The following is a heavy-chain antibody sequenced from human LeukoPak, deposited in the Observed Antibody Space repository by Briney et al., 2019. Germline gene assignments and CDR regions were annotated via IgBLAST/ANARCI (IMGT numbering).Heavy chain of an antibody. J-gene: IGHJ4*02. CDR1: GGSISSYY. V-gene: IGHV4-59*06. CDR2: IYYSGST. D-gene: IGHD4-23*01. CDR3: ARANDYGGTLDY. Sequence: SETLSLTCTVSGGSISSYYWSWIRQHPGRGLEWIGYIYYSGSTYYNPSLKSRVTISVDTSKNQFSLKLSSVTAADTAVYYCARANDYGGTLDYWGQGTLVTVSS.